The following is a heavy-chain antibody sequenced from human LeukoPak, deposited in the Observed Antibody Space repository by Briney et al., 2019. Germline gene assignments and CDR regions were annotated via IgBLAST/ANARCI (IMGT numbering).Heavy chain of an antibody. Sequence: SETLSLTCAVSGYSISSGYYWGWIRQPPGKGLEWIGSIYHSGSTYYNPSLKSRVTISVDTSKNQFSLKLSSVTAADTAVYYCARSLWQNRGFEYWGQGTLVTVSS. CDR3: ARSLWQNRGFEY. D-gene: IGHD1-14*01. V-gene: IGHV4-38-2*01. CDR2: IYHSGST. CDR1: GYSISSGYY. J-gene: IGHJ4*02.